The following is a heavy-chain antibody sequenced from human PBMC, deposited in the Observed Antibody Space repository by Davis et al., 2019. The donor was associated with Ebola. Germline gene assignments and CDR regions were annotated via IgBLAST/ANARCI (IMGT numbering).Heavy chain of an antibody. CDR3: TRVTSYCSY. CDR1: GFTFSIHW. V-gene: IGHV3-7*01. D-gene: IGHD5-18*01. J-gene: IGHJ4*02. CDR2: INQDGSKK. Sequence: GESLKISCAASGFTFSIHWMSWVRQAPGKGLEWVANINQDGSKKYYVDSVKGRFTISRDNAKNSLFLHVNSLRAEDTALYYCTRVTSYCSYWGQGTLVTVSS.